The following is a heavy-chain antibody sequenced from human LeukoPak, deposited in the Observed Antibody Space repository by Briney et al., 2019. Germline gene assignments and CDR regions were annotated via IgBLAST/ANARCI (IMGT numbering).Heavy chain of an antibody. CDR2: IYYSGST. CDR1: GGSISSSSYY. CDR3: ARVGTQYYYDSSGAWGPNWFDP. Sequence: SETLSLTCTVSGGSISSSSYYWGWIRQPPGKGLEWIGSIYYSGSTYYNPSLKSRVTISVDTSKNQFSLKLSSVTAADTAVYYCARVGTQYYYDSSGAWGPNWFDPWGQGTLVTVSS. J-gene: IGHJ5*02. D-gene: IGHD3-22*01. V-gene: IGHV4-39*07.